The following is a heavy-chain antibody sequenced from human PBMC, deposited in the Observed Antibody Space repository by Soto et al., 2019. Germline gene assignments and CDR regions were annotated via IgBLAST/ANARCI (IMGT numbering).Heavy chain of an antibody. D-gene: IGHD5-18*01. CDR3: VSGYPWVGFDY. V-gene: IGHV4-39*01. Sequence: SETLSLTCTFSGGSISSRGSMSGRSFYWGWMRQPPGKGLEWIASISYSDGSFYNSSLKSRLTISADTSKNQFSLSLRSVTAADTAVYICVSGYPWVGFDYWGQGTLVTVSS. J-gene: IGHJ4*02. CDR1: GGSISSRGSMSGRSFY. CDR2: ISYSDGS.